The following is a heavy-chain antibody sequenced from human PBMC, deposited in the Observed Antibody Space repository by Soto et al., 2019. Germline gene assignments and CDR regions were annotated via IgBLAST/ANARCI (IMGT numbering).Heavy chain of an antibody. D-gene: IGHD4-17*01. CDR3: AREAGCRGDYHERIYLDY. J-gene: IGHJ4*02. CDR1: GFTFTSYS. Sequence: QVQLLESGGGVVQPGASLRLSCAASGFTFTSYSMHWVRQAPGKGLEWLAIVSYDGRNKRDADSVKGRFTISRDNSKNNLYLQMNSRTPDNTALYYCAREAGCRGDYHERIYLDYWGQGTLVTVSS. CDR2: VSYDGRNK. V-gene: IGHV3-30*01.